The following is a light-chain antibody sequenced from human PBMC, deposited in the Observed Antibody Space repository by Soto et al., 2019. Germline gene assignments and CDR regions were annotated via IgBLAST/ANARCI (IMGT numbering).Light chain of an antibody. CDR3: QAYDYTLTASV. CDR2: GNR. Sequence: QSVLTQPPSVSGAPGQRVTLSCTGNTSNLGAGYDVHWYQQLPGAAPKLVIFGNRNRPSGVPERFSGSKSGTSASLAITGLQAEGEADYYCQAYDYTLTASVFGGGTQLTVL. J-gene: IGLJ3*02. V-gene: IGLV1-40*01. CDR1: TSNLGAGYD.